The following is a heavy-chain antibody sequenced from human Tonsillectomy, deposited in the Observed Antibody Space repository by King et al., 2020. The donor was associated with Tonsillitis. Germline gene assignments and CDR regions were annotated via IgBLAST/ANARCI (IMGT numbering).Heavy chain of an antibody. Sequence: QLVQSGGGLVKPGGSLRLSCAASGFTFSNAWMSWVRQAPGKGLEWVGRIKSKTDGGTTDYAAPVKGRFTISRDDSKNTLYLQMNSLKTEDTAVYYWTTDTYYGSGSYYTDHYYGMDVWGQGTTVTVSS. V-gene: IGHV3-15*01. J-gene: IGHJ6*02. D-gene: IGHD3-10*01. CDR2: IKSKTDGGTT. CDR1: GFTFSNAW. CDR3: TTDTYYGSGSYYTDHYYGMDV.